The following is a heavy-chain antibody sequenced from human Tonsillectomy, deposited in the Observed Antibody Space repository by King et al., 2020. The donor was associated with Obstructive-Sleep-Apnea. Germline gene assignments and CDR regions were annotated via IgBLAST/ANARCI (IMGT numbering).Heavy chain of an antibody. Sequence: VQLQESGPGLVKPSETLSLTCTVSGDSISYYYWNWIRQPAGKGLEWIVRIYTSGSTNYNPSLKSRVTMSVDTSKNQFSLKLRSVTAADTAVYYCARDAGQESIAADLIFDSWGQGTLVTVSS. CDR1: GDSISYYY. D-gene: IGHD6-13*01. CDR2: IYTSGST. V-gene: IGHV4-4*07. J-gene: IGHJ4*02. CDR3: ARDAGQESIAADLIFDS.